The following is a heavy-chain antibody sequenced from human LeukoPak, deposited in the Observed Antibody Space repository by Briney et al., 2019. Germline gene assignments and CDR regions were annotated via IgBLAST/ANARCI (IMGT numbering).Heavy chain of an antibody. V-gene: IGHV3-23*01. CDR3: PKPNSGALAVAADWFAP. D-gene: IGHD6-19*01. CDR1: GCAFSFFA. J-gene: IGHJ5*01. Sequence: GGSLRLSCEASGCAFSFFAMGWLRQAPGKGLEWVSTINANSGTRSYAASVRGRFTISRDSSKHTLSLQLNTLPADHPAVYYCPKPNSGALAVAADWFAPWGQGTLVVVSS. CDR2: INANSGTR.